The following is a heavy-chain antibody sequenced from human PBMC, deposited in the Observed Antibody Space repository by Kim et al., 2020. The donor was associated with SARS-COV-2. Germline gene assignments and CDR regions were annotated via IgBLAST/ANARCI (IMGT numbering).Heavy chain of an antibody. Sequence: GGSLRLSCAASGFTFSSYCMHWVRQAPGKGLEWVARICNDGSTTYYADSVKGRFTISRDNAKNTLYLQMNRLRAEDTAVYYCARENEMDTINFDYWGQGTLVTVSS. V-gene: IGHV3-74*01. CDR1: GFTFSSYC. CDR2: ICNDGSTT. J-gene: IGHJ4*02. CDR3: ARENEMDTINFDY.